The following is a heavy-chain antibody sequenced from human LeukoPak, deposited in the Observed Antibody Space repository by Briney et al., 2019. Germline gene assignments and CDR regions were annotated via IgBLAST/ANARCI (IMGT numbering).Heavy chain of an antibody. CDR2: IRYDGSNK. V-gene: IGHV3-30*02. CDR3: ARPRLEYCSGGSCFDAFDI. D-gene: IGHD2-15*01. J-gene: IGHJ3*02. CDR1: GFTFSSYG. Sequence: GGSLRLSCAASGFTFSSYGMHWVRQASGKGLEWVAFIRYDGSNKYYADSVKGRFTISRDNSKNTLFLQMNSLTAEDTAIYSCARPRLEYCSGGSCFDAFDIWGQGTMVTVSS.